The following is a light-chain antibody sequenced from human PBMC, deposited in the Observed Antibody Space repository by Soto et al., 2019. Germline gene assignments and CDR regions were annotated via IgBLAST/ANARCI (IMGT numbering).Light chain of an antibody. CDR1: QSVTSSN. Sequence: EIVLTQSPGTLSLSPGERATLSCGASQSVTSSNLAWYQQKPGQAPRLLIYGASSRATGIPDRFSGSGSGTDFTLTISRLEPEGFAVYYCQQYGSWPQTFGQGTKLEIK. J-gene: IGKJ2*01. CDR3: QQYGSWPQT. CDR2: GAS. V-gene: IGKV3-20*01.